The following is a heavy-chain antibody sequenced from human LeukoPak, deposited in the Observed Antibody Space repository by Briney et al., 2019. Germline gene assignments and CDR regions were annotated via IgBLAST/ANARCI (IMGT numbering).Heavy chain of an antibody. Sequence: PGGSLRLSCAASGFTFSSYSMNWVRQAPGKGLEWVSSISSSSSYIYYADSVKGRFTISRDNAKNSLYLQMNSLRAEDTAVYYCARDRKGYCSGGSCRRPPTYYMDVWGKGTTVTVSS. J-gene: IGHJ6*03. D-gene: IGHD2-15*01. CDR2: ISSSSSYI. V-gene: IGHV3-21*01. CDR3: ARDRKGYCSGGSCRRPPTYYMDV. CDR1: GFTFSSYS.